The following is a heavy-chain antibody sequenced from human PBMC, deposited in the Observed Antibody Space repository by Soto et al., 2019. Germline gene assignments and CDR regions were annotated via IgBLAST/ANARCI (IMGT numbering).Heavy chain of an antibody. V-gene: IGHV4-31*02. D-gene: IGHD6-6*01. CDR1: GGSINSEGYY. CDR2: MYYSGRT. CDR3: ARGSFSSSSSWSGP. Sequence: SQTLSLPCSVSGGSINSEGYYSSWNRQYPGTGLEWIRSMYYSGRTYYNPSLHSRFSIAVDTTENQFSLKLTSVTAADKSVYYCARGSFSSSSSWSGPWGRGPRVAVSS. J-gene: IGHJ5*02.